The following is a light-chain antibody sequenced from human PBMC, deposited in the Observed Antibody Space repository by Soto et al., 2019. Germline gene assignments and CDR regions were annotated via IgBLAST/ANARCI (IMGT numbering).Light chain of an antibody. CDR2: GAS. CDR3: QQLKFCPPLYT. J-gene: IGKJ3*01. CDR1: QGIRSY. V-gene: IGKV1-9*01. Sequence: DIQLTQSPFFLSASVGDRVTITCRASQGIRSYLAWYQQRPGQAPELLIYGASTLRTGVASRFSGSGSGTEFTLTISSLQPEDFAADVCQQLKFCPPLYTFGPGTKVDIK.